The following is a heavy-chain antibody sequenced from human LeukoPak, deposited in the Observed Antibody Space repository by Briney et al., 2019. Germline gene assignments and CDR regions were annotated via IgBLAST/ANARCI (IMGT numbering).Heavy chain of an antibody. D-gene: IGHD3-9*01. Sequence: SETLSLTCTVSGGSISSHYWSWIRPPPGKELEWIGYIYYSGSTNYNPSLKSRVTISVDTSKNQFSLKLSSVTAADTAVYYCALHGPGNFDWLLPGKADAFDIWGQGTMVTVSS. CDR2: IYYSGST. J-gene: IGHJ3*02. CDR1: GGSISSHY. V-gene: IGHV4-59*11. CDR3: ALHGPGNFDWLLPGKADAFDI.